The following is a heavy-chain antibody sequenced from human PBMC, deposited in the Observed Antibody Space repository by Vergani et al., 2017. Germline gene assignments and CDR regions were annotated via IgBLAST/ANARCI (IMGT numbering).Heavy chain of an antibody. CDR2: TWYDGNNK. V-gene: IGHV3-33*01. CDR1: GFTFNQYG. J-gene: IGHJ5*02. D-gene: IGHD1-14*01. CDR3: ARDLRLLYNRFDP. Sequence: QVQLVESGGGVVQPGRSLRLSCAASGFTFNQYGMHWVRQAPGKGLEWVAVTWYDGNNKQYADSVKGRFTISRDNSKSTMYLQINSLRDEDTGVDYCARDLRLLYNRFDPWGQGTLVTVSS.